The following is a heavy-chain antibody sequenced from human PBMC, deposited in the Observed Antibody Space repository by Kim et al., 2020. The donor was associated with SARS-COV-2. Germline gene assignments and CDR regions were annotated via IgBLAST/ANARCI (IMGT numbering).Heavy chain of an antibody. D-gene: IGHD6-6*01. Sequence: GGSLRLSCAASGFTFSSYTMNWVRQAPGKGLEWVSSISSSSSYIYYADSVKGRFTISRDNAKNSLYLQMNSLRAEDTAVYYCARDGGSTKLVNAFDIWGQGTMVTVSS. J-gene: IGHJ3*02. V-gene: IGHV3-21*01. CDR3: ARDGGSTKLVNAFDI. CDR2: ISSSSSYI. CDR1: GFTFSSYT.